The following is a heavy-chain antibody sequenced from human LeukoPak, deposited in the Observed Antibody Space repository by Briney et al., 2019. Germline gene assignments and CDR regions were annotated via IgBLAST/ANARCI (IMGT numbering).Heavy chain of an antibody. V-gene: IGHV4-4*09. CDR2: IYTSGTT. CDR1: GDSISSYY. CDR3: ARQFDP. J-gene: IGHJ5*02. Sequence: SETLSLTCTVSGDSISSYYWSWIRQPPGKGLEWVGHIYTSGTTGYNSALKSRLTISIDTSRNQFYLTLRSVTAADTAVYYCARQFDPWGQGTLVTVSS.